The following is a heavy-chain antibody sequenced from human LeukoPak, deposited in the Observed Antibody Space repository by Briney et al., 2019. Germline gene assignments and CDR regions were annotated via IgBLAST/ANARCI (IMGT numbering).Heavy chain of an antibody. Sequence: GGSLRLSCAASGFTFSSYGMSWVRQAPGKGLEWVSSISGSGGTTYYAASVKGRFTISRDNSKSSLYLQMNSLRAEDTAVYYCAKGTGYSSGWYNDWGQGTLVTVSS. CDR2: ISGSGGTT. CDR1: GFTFSSYG. V-gene: IGHV3-23*01. CDR3: AKGTGYSSGWYND. D-gene: IGHD6-19*01. J-gene: IGHJ4*02.